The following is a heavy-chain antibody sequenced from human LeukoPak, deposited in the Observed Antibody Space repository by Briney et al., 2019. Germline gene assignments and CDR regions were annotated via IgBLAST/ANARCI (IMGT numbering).Heavy chain of an antibody. CDR1: GYTFTGYY. CDR2: INPNSGGT. J-gene: IGHJ1*01. D-gene: IGHD1-26*01. Sequence: EASVKVSCKASGYTFTGYYMHWVRQAPGQGLEWMGWINPNSGGTNYAQKFQGRVTMTRDTSISTAYMELSRLRSDDAAVYYCARDRWEWGLLSYFQHWGQGTLVTVSS. CDR3: ARDRWEWGLLSYFQH. V-gene: IGHV1-2*02.